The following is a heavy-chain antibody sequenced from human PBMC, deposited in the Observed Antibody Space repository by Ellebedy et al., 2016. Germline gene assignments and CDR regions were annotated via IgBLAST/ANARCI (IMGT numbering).Heavy chain of an antibody. CDR3: AKQNVNYDILTGYYHYYGMDV. D-gene: IGHD3-9*01. Sequence: GGSLRLSXAASGFTFSSYGMHWVRQAPGKGLEWVAVISYDGSNKYYADSVKGRFTISRDNSKNTLYLQMNSLRAEDTAVYYCAKQNVNYDILTGYYHYYGMDVWGQGTTVTVSS. CDR2: ISYDGSNK. J-gene: IGHJ6*02. CDR1: GFTFSSYG. V-gene: IGHV3-30*18.